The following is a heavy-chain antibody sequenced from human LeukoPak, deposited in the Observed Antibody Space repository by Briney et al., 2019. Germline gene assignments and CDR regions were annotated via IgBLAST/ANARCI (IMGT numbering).Heavy chain of an antibody. CDR3: ARDNSYGDYAPPAWWY. Sequence: GGSLRLSCAASGFIFSDYYMSWIRQAPGKGLEWVSYISNSGSTIYYADSVKGRFTISRDNAKNSLYLQMNSLRAEDTAVYYCARDNSYGDYAPPAWWYWGQGTLVTVSS. CDR2: ISNSGSTI. D-gene: IGHD4-17*01. J-gene: IGHJ4*02. CDR1: GFIFSDYY. V-gene: IGHV3-11*04.